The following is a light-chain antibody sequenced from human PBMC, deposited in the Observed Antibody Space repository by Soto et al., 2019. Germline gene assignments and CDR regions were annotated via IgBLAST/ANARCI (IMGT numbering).Light chain of an antibody. V-gene: IGLV2-14*03. CDR3: SSYTRDTTHVE. CDR2: DVN. Sequence: QSALTQPASVSGSSGQSITISCIGTSSDIGGYNYVSWYQQHPGKAPKLIIYDVNNRPSGVSNRFSGSKSGNTASLTISGLQAEDEADYYCSSYTRDTTHVEFGGGTKLTVL. J-gene: IGLJ2*01. CDR1: SSDIGGYNY.